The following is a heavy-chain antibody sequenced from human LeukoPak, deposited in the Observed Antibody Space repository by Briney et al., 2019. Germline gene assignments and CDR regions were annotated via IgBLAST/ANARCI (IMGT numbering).Heavy chain of an antibody. CDR3: ARRAGAYSHPYDY. Sequence: PGGSLRLSCAASGFIFSSYSMHWVRQAPGKGLEWVALISLDGSNKYYADSVKGRFTISRDTSKNTLYLQMNSLRAEDTAVYYCARRAGAYSHPYDYWGQGTLVTVSS. V-gene: IGHV3-30*14. J-gene: IGHJ4*02. CDR1: GFIFSSYS. CDR2: ISLDGSNK. D-gene: IGHD4/OR15-4a*01.